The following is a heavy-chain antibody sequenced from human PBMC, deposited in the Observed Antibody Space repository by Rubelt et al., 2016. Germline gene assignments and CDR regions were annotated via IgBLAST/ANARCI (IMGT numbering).Heavy chain of an antibody. CDR3: ASSTELDYYYGMDV. Sequence: EVQLVESGGGLVQPGGSLRLSCAASGFTFSSYSMNWVRQAPGKGLEWVSYISSSSSTIYYADSVKGRFTISRDNAKNSLYLQMNSLRAEDTAVYYCASSTELDYYYGMDVWGQGTTVTVSS. V-gene: IGHV3-48*04. CDR1: GFTFSSYS. J-gene: IGHJ6*02. CDR2: ISSSSSTI. D-gene: IGHD1-26*01.